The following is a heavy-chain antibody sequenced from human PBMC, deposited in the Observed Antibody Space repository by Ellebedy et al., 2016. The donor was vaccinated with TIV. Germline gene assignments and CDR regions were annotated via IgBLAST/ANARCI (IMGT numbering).Heavy chain of an antibody. J-gene: IGHJ5*02. CDR3: ARDKLVIGRGGWFDP. CDR1: RYTFTGYY. D-gene: IGHD3-9*01. Sequence: ASVKVSXKASRYTFTGYYMHWVRQAPGQGLEWMGWINPNSGGTNYAQKFQGRVTMTRDTSISTAYMELSRLRSDDTAVYYCARDKLVIGRGGWFDPWGQGTLVTVSS. V-gene: IGHV1-2*02. CDR2: INPNSGGT.